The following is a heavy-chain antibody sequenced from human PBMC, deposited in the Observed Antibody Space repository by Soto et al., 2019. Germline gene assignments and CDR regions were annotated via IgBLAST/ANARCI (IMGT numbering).Heavy chain of an antibody. CDR2: IRSKAYGGTT. CDR3: TRDRSSGSYQPPSDY. V-gene: IGHV3-49*03. D-gene: IGHD1-26*01. CDR1: GFTFVDYA. Sequence: GGSLRLSCTASGFTFVDYAMSWFRQAPGKGLEWVGFIRSKAYGGTTEYAASVKGRFTISRDDSKSIAYLQMNSLKTEDTAVYYCTRDRSSGSYQPPSDYWGQGTLVTVSS. J-gene: IGHJ4*02.